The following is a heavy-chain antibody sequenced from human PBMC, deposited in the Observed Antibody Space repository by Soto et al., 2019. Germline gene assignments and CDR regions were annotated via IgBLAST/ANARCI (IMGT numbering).Heavy chain of an antibody. CDR3: AKGGSSFYFDF. CDR2: IRANGYDT. V-gene: IGHV3-23*01. D-gene: IGHD2-2*01. CDR1: GFTFTTYA. J-gene: IGHJ4*02. Sequence: LRLSCAASGFTFTTYAMVWVRQAPGKGLEWVSVIRANGYDTYYADFVKGRFTVSRDNSKNTQYLQMNSLRAEDTAVYYCAKGGSSFYFDFWGQGTLVTVSS.